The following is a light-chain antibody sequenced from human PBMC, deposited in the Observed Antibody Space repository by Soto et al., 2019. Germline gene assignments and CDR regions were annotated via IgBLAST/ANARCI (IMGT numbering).Light chain of an antibody. J-gene: IGKJ4*01. V-gene: IGKV4-1*01. CDR2: WAS. CDR3: QQYYSSPRT. CDR1: QTVLYRSNNMNY. Sequence: DIVMTQSPDSLAVSLGERATINCKSSQTVLYRSNNMNYLSWYQQKPGQPPKLLIYWASTRESGVPDRFSGGGSGTDFTLTISSLQAEDVAVYYCQQYYSSPRTFGGGTNVEIK.